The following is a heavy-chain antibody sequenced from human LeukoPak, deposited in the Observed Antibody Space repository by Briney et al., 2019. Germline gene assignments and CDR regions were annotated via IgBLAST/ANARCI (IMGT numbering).Heavy chain of an antibody. CDR3: ARAAVRTNAFDI. D-gene: IGHD4/OR15-4a*01. CDR2: SSSSSSYI. J-gene: IGHJ3*02. V-gene: IGHV3-21*01. Sequence: GGSLRLSCAASGFTFSSYSVNWVRQAPGKGLEWVSSSSSSSSYIYYADSVKGRFTISRDNAKNSLYLQMNSLRAEDTAVYYCARAAVRTNAFDIWGQGTMVTVSS. CDR1: GFTFSSYS.